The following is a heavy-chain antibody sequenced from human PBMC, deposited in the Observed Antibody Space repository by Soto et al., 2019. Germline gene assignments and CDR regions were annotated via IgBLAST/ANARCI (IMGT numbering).Heavy chain of an antibody. CDR1: GGSISSIMW. CDR3: ARDPQYGGFDY. J-gene: IGHJ4*02. D-gene: IGHD2-8*01. V-gene: IGHV4-4*02. Sequence: SETLSLTCVVSGGSISSIMWWTWVRQPPGKGLEWVGEISDSGSTNYNPSLKGRVTISVDKSKNQFSLKLTSVTAADTAVYYCARDPQYGGFDYWGQGTLVTVSS. CDR2: ISDSGST.